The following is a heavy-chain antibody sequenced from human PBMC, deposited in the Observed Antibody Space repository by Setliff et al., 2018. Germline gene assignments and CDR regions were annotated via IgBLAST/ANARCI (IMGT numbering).Heavy chain of an antibody. CDR1: GGSFSNYY. Sequence: SETLSLTCAVYGGSFSNYYWSWIRQPPGKGLEWIGEINHSGSTNYSPSLKSRVTISADRPKNQFSLKLISVTAADTAVYYCAREPTRTGGFYYLDVWGEGTTVTVSS. CDR3: AREPTRTGGFYYLDV. V-gene: IGHV4-34*01. CDR2: INHSGST. D-gene: IGHD2-2*01. J-gene: IGHJ6*03.